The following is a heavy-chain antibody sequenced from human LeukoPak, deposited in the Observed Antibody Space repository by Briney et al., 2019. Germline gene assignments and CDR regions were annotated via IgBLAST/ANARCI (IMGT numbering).Heavy chain of an antibody. J-gene: IGHJ4*02. CDR2: ISYDGSNK. CDR3: AKEGMGELLLAYYFDY. D-gene: IGHD1-26*01. V-gene: IGHV3-30*04. Sequence: GGSLRLSCAASGFTFSSYAMHWVRQAPGKGLEWVAVISYDGSNKYYADSVKGRFTISRDNSKNTLYLQMNSLRAEDTAVYYCAKEGMGELLLAYYFDYWGQGTLVTVSS. CDR1: GFTFSSYA.